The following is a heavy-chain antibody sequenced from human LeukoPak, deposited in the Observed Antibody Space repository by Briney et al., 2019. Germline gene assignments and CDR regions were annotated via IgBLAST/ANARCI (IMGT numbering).Heavy chain of an antibody. Sequence: GGSLRLSCAASGFTFDDYAMHWVRQAPGKGLEWVSAISGSGGSTYYADSVKGRFTISRDNSKNTLYLQMNSLRAEDTAVYYCAKLIAARPPYFDYWGQGTLVTVSS. V-gene: IGHV3-23*01. CDR3: AKLIAARPPYFDY. CDR2: ISGSGGST. CDR1: GFTFDDYA. J-gene: IGHJ4*02. D-gene: IGHD6-6*01.